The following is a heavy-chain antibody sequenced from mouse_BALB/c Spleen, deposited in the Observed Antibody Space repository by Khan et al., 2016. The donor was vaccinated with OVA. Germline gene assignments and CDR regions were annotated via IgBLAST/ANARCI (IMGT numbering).Heavy chain of an antibody. CDR3: ARSDYDGVAY. CDR1: GFTFSSFG. Sequence: EVELVESGGGLVQPGGSRKLSCAASGFTFSSFGMHWVRQAPEKGLEWVAYISSGSSTIYYADTLKGRFTISRDNPKNTLFLQMTRLRSEDTAMYYWARSDYDGVAYWGQGTLVTVSA. D-gene: IGHD1-1*01. J-gene: IGHJ3*01. CDR2: ISSGSSTI. V-gene: IGHV5-17*02.